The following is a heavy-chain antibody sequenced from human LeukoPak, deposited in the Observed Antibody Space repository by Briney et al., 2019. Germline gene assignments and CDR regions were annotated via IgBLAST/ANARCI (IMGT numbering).Heavy chain of an antibody. CDR1: GFTLSRYA. CDR2: ISGSGGST. J-gene: IGHJ4*02. Sequence: GGSLRLSCAASGFTLSRYAMRWVGQAPGKGLEWVSAISGSGGSTYYADTVKGRFTITRDNSKNTLYLQMNSPRAEDTAVYYCAKEPFLPYYDFWSGYYPREGTFDCWGQGTLVTVSS. D-gene: IGHD3-3*01. V-gene: IGHV3-23*01. CDR3: AKEPFLPYYDFWSGYYPREGTFDC.